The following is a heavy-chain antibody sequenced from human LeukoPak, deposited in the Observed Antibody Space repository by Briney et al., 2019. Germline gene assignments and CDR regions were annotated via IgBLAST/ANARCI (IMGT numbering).Heavy chain of an antibody. V-gene: IGHV4-59*01. CDR1: GASISSYY. D-gene: IGHD3-16*01. J-gene: IGHJ6*02. CDR2: IYYSGSI. CDR3: ARVDEGGYYYYGMDV. Sequence: SETLSLTCTVSGASISSYYWSWIRQPPGKGLEWIGDIYYSGSIKYNPSLKSRVTMSVDTSKNQFSLKLSSVTAADTAVYYCARVDEGGYYYYGMDVWGQGTTVTVSS.